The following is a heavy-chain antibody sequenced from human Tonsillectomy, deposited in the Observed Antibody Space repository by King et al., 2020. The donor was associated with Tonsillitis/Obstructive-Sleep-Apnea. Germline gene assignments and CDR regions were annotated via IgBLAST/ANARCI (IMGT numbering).Heavy chain of an antibody. Sequence: QLVQSGGGLVKPGGSLRLSCAASGFTFSSYSMNCVRQAPGKGLEWVSSISSSSSYIYYADSVKGRFTISRDNAKNSLYLQMNSLRAEDTAVYYCARVRFPNYYGSGSGDAFDIWGQGTMVTVSS. CDR3: ARVRFPNYYGSGSGDAFDI. CDR1: GFTFSSYS. J-gene: IGHJ3*02. V-gene: IGHV3-21*01. D-gene: IGHD3-10*01. CDR2: ISSSSSYI.